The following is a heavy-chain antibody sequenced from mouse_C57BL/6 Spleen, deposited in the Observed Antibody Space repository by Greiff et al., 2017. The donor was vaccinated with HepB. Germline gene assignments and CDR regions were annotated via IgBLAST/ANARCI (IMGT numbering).Heavy chain of an antibody. CDR2: IDPENGDT. CDR1: GFNIKDDY. J-gene: IGHJ3*01. Sequence: VQLKQSGAELVRPGASVKLSCTASGFNIKDDYMYWVKQRPEQGLEWIGWIDPENGDTEYASKFQGKATITADTSSNTAYLQLSSLTSEDTAVYYCTTGSRRFAYWGQGTLVTVSA. CDR3: TTGSRRFAY. V-gene: IGHV14-4*01. D-gene: IGHD1-1*01.